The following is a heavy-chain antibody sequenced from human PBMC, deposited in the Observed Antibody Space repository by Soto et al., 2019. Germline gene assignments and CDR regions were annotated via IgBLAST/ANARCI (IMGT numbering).Heavy chain of an antibody. D-gene: IGHD2-2*02. V-gene: IGHV1-3*01. CDR3: ARDLPLYCSSTSCYTSNWFDP. Sequence: ASVKVSCKASGYTFTSYAMHWVRQAPGQRLEWMGWINAGNGNTKYSQKFQGRVTITRDTSASTAYMELSSLRSEDTAVYYCARDLPLYCSSTSCYTSNWFDPWGQGTLVTVSS. J-gene: IGHJ5*02. CDR1: GYTFTSYA. CDR2: INAGNGNT.